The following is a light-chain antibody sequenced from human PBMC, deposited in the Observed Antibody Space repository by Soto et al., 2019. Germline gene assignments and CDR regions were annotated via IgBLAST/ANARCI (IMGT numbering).Light chain of an antibody. CDR3: SSYAGSNNLGV. CDR1: SSDVGGYNY. J-gene: IGLJ1*01. Sequence: QSVLTQPPPASGSPGQSVTISCTGTSSDVGGYNYVSWYQQHPGKAPKLMIYEVSKRPSGVPDRFSGSKSGNTASLTVSGLLAEDEADYYCSSYAGSNNLGVFGTGTKVTV. V-gene: IGLV2-8*01. CDR2: EVS.